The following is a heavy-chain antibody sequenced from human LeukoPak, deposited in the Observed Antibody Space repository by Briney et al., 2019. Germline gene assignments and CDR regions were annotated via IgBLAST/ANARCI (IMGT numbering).Heavy chain of an antibody. CDR3: ARDSPYSSSWYAPGVWFDP. CDR2: IIPIFGTA. J-gene: IGHJ5*02. Sequence: GASVKVSCKASGGTFSSYAISWVRQAPGQGLERMGRIIPIFGTANYAQKFQGRVTITTDESTSTAYMELSSLRSEDTAVYYCARDSPYSSSWYAPGVWFDPWGQGTLVTVSS. D-gene: IGHD6-13*01. CDR1: GGTFSSYA. V-gene: IGHV1-69*05.